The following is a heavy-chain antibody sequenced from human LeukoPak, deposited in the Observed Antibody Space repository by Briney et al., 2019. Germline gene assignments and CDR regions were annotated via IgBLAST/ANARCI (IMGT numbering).Heavy chain of an antibody. CDR2: ISGSGGST. J-gene: IGHJ4*02. CDR3: AKDPIAAAGKRGGFDY. Sequence: GGSLRLSCAASGFTFSSYAMNWVRQAPGKGLEWVSAISGSGGSTYYADSVKGRFTISRDNSKNTLCLQMNGLRAEDTAVYYCAKDPIAAAGKRGGFDYWGQGTLVTVSS. D-gene: IGHD6-13*01. CDR1: GFTFSSYA. V-gene: IGHV3-23*01.